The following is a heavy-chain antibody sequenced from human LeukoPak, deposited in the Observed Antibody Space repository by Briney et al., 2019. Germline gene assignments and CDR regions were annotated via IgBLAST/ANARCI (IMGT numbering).Heavy chain of an antibody. J-gene: IGHJ3*02. Sequence: ASVKVSCKASGYTFTVYYIHLVRQAPGQGLEWMGRINPYSGGTNYAQNFQGRVTMTRDTSISTAYMELSRLRSDDTALYYCARDTDYYDSSGYSLDAFDIWGQGTMVTFSS. D-gene: IGHD3-22*01. CDR2: INPYSGGT. CDR1: GYTFTVYY. V-gene: IGHV1-2*06. CDR3: ARDTDYYDSSGYSLDAFDI.